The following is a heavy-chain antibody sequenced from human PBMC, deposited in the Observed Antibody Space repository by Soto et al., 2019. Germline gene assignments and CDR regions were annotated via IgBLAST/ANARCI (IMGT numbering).Heavy chain of an antibody. D-gene: IGHD1-1*01. J-gene: IGHJ4*02. CDR1: GFTFSSYA. CDR3: AKDGSQRGPEIYFDY. CDR2: ISGSGGST. Sequence: PGGSLRLSCAASGFTFSSYAMSWVRQAPGKGLEWVSAISGSGGSTYYADSVKGRFTISRDNSKNTLYLQMNSLSAEDTAVYYCAKDGSQRGPEIYFDYWGQGTLVTVSS. V-gene: IGHV3-23*01.